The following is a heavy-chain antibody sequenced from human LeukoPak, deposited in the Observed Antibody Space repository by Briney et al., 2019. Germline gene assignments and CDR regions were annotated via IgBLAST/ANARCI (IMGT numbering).Heavy chain of an antibody. D-gene: IGHD3-10*01. Sequence: PSETLSLTCTVSGGSISSGGYYWSWIRQHPGKGLEWIGYIYTSGSTNYNPSLKSRVTISVDASKNQFSLKLSSVTAADTAVYYCAGGHDYYGSGSYVPLDYWGQGTLVTVSS. V-gene: IGHV4-61*08. CDR1: GGSISSGGYY. J-gene: IGHJ4*02. CDR3: AGGHDYYGSGSYVPLDY. CDR2: IYTSGST.